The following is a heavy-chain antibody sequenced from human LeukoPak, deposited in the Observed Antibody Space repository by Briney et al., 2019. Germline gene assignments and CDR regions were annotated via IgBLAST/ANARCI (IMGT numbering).Heavy chain of an antibody. D-gene: IGHD3-22*01. CDR1: GYTLTELS. J-gene: IGHJ4*02. Sequence: ASVKVSCKVSGYTLTELSMHWVRQAPGKGLEWMGGFDPEDGETIYAQKFQGRVTITEDTSTDTAYMELGSLRSEDTAVYYCATFTTTYYYDSSGYYPDWGQGTLVTVSS. CDR2: FDPEDGET. V-gene: IGHV1-24*01. CDR3: ATFTTTYYYDSSGYYPD.